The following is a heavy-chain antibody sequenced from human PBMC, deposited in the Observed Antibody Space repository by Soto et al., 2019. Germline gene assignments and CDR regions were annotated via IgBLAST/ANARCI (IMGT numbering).Heavy chain of an antibody. CDR1: GFTSRNYN. Sequence: GGSLRLSCAASGFTSRNYNMHWVRQAPGKGLELLSYISGASGTIYYADSMQGRFTISRDNAKNSLYLQMNSLRAEDTAVYYCARGIAEAGTDYWGQGT. V-gene: IGHV3-48*01. CDR2: ISGASGTI. D-gene: IGHD6-13*01. J-gene: IGHJ4*02. CDR3: ARGIAEAGTDY.